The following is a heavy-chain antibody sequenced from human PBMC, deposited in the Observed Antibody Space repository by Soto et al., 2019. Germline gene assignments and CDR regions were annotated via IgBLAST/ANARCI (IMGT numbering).Heavy chain of an antibody. D-gene: IGHD6-13*01. CDR1: GYTFTSYC. CDR3: ARDRDRIAAAGTGYYYYGMDV. CDR2: ISAYNGNT. V-gene: IGHV1-18*01. Sequence: ASVKVSCKASGYTFTSYCISWVRQAPGQGLEWMGWISAYNGNTNYAQKLQGRVTMTTDTSTSTAYMELRSLRSDDTAVYYCARDRDRIAAAGTGYYYYGMDVWGQGTTVTVSS. J-gene: IGHJ6*02.